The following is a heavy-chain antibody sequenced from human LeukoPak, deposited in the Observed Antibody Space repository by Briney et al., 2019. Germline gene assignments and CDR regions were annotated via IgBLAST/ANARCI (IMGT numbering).Heavy chain of an antibody. V-gene: IGHV6-1*01. D-gene: IGHD5-12*01. CDR1: GDSVSSNSAA. CDR2: TYYRSKWYN. CDR3: AREIVATTAYYYMDV. Sequence: SQTLSLTCAISGDSVSSNSAAWNWIRQSPSRGLEWLGRTYYRSKWYNDSAVSVNSRITINPDTSKNHFSLHLNSVTPDDTAVYYCAREIVATTAYYYMDVWGKGTTVTISS. J-gene: IGHJ6*03.